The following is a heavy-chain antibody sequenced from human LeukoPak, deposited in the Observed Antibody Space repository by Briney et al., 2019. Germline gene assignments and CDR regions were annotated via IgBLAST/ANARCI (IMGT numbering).Heavy chain of an antibody. J-gene: IGHJ4*02. V-gene: IGHV4-39*07. CDR2: IYYSGST. D-gene: IGHD5-18*01. CDR1: GGSISSNYY. Sequence: SETLSLTCTVSGGSISSNYYWGWIRQPPGKGLEWVGSIYYSGSTYYNPPLKRRVTLSVDTSQNQVFLKLSSVTAADTAVYYCARAGYNYGHYFDYWGQGTLVAVSS. CDR3: ARAGYNYGHYFDY.